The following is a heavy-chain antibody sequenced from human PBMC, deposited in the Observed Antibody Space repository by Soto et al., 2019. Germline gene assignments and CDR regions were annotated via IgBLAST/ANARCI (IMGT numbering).Heavy chain of an antibody. Sequence: SETLSLTCAVSGGSISSGGYSWSWIRQPPGKGLEWIGYIYHSGSTYYNPSLESRVSISVDTSKNHFSLKLTSVTGADTAMYYCAKHAHPITNVVVVIRAPFDPWGQGTLVTVSS. CDR3: AKHAHPITNVVVVIRAPFDP. CDR2: IYHSGST. J-gene: IGHJ5*02. V-gene: IGHV4-30-2*03. CDR1: GGSISSGGYS. D-gene: IGHD3-22*01.